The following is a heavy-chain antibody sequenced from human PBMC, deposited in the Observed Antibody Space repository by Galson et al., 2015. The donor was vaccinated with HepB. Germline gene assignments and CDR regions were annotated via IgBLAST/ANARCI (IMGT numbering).Heavy chain of an antibody. V-gene: IGHV1-18*01. Sequence: SVKVSCKASGYTFTSYGISWVRQAPGQGLEWMGWISAYNGNTNYAQKLQGRVTMTTDTSTSTAYMELRSLRSDDTAVYYCARSIVLILTGSPPGWFDPWGQGTLVPVSS. CDR3: ARSIVLILTGSPPGWFDP. CDR2: ISAYNGNT. D-gene: IGHD3-9*01. CDR1: GYTFTSYG. J-gene: IGHJ5*02.